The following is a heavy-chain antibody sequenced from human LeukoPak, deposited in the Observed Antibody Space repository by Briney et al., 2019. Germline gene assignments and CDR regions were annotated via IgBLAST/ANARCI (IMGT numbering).Heavy chain of an antibody. CDR1: GSSIRSSSYH. CDR2: IHYSGST. J-gene: IGHJ5*02. D-gene: IGHD2-8*01. CDR3: AGSTYDNWFDP. Sequence: SETLSLTCTVSGSSIRSSSYHWGWVRQPPGKGLEWIGNIHYSGSTSYNPSLKSRVTLSVDTSKNQFSLKLSSVTAADTAVYYCAGSTYDNWFDPWGQGTLVTVSS. V-gene: IGHV4-39*01.